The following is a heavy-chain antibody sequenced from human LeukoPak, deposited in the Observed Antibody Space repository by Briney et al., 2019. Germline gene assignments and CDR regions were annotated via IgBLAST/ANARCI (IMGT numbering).Heavy chain of an antibody. CDR2: INTNTGIP. Sequence: ASVKVSCKASGYTFTSYGISWVRQAPGQGLEWMGWINTNTGIPTFAQGFTGRFVFSLDTSVSTAYLQISSLKADDTAVYYCARVDNSGSYYETSDYWGQGTLVTVSS. V-gene: IGHV7-4-1*02. J-gene: IGHJ4*02. CDR3: ARVDNSGSYYETSDY. D-gene: IGHD1-26*01. CDR1: GYTFTSYG.